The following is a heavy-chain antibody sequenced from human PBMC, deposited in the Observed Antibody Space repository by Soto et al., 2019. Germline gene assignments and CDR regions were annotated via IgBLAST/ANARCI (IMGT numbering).Heavy chain of an antibody. CDR3: ARDAQQPNYYDSSGYYFDY. V-gene: IGHV1-69*13. CDR1: GGTFSSYA. Sequence: GASVKVSCKASGGTFSSYAISWVRQAPGQGLEWMGGIIPIFGTANYAQKFQGRVTITADESTSTAYMELSSLRSEDTAAYYCARDAQQPNYYDSSGYYFDYWGQGTLVTVSS. J-gene: IGHJ4*02. CDR2: IIPIFGTA. D-gene: IGHD3-22*01.